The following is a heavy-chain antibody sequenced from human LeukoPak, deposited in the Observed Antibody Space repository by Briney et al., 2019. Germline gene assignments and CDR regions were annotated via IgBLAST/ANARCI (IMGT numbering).Heavy chain of an antibody. V-gene: IGHV3-30-3*01. J-gene: IGHJ4*02. Sequence: GGSLRLSCAASGFTFSSYAMHWVRQAPGKGLEWVAVISYDGSNKYYADSVKGRFTISRDNSKNTLYLQMNSLRAEDTAVYYCARGPMPMVRGVGLFDYWGQGTLVTVSS. CDR2: ISYDGSNK. CDR3: ARGPMPMVRGVGLFDY. D-gene: IGHD3-10*01. CDR1: GFTFSSYA.